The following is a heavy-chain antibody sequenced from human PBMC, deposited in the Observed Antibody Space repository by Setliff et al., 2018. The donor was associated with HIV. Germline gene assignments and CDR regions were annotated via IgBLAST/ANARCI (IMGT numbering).Heavy chain of an antibody. J-gene: IGHJ5*02. CDR2: INADNGNT. V-gene: IGHV1-3*01. Sequence: ASVKVSCKASGYTFSNYAMHWVRQAPGQRPEWMGWINADNGNTKYSQKFQGRVTITRDTSASTAYMELSSLGSEDTAVYYCAREFSSSWYDWFDPWAREPWSPSPQ. CDR1: GYTFSNYA. CDR3: AREFSSSWYDWFDP. D-gene: IGHD6-13*01.